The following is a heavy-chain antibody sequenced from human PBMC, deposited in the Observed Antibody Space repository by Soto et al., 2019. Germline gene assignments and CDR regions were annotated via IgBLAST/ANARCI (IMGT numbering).Heavy chain of an antibody. J-gene: IGHJ4*02. CDR2: ISSSGKTI. CDR1: GVSCTNYE. Sequence: LKRNCAASGVSCTNYEMNWVRQAPGKGLEWISYISSSGKTISYADSVKGRFTISRDNAKNSLYLQMNSLRAEDTAVYYCARDPEKYSGSDLGIDYWGQGTLVTVSP. V-gene: IGHV3-48*03. D-gene: IGHD5-12*01. CDR3: ARDPEKYSGSDLGIDY.